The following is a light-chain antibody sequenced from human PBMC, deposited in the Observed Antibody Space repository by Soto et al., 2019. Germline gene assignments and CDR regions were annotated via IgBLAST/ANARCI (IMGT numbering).Light chain of an antibody. CDR1: SSDVGGYSY. Sequence: QSVLTRPASVSGSPGQSITISCSGTSSDVGGYSYVSWYQHHPGKAPKLMIYDVSNRPSGVSNRFSGSKSGNTASLTLSGLQAEDEADYYCSSYTSSSTYVFGTGTKVTVL. J-gene: IGLJ1*01. CDR2: DVS. CDR3: SSYTSSSTYV. V-gene: IGLV2-14*03.